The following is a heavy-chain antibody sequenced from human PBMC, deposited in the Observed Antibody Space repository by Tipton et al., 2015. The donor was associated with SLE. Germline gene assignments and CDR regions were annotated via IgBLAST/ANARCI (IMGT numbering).Heavy chain of an antibody. D-gene: IGHD6-6*01. J-gene: IGHJ5*01. CDR1: GGSISSSSYY. V-gene: IGHV4-39*01. CDR3: ARQAEYSSSSGFWFDP. Sequence: TLSLTCTVSGGSISSSSYYWGWIRQPPGKELEWIGSISHSGSTYYNPSLKSRVTISLDTSKKQFSLKLSSVTAADTAIYYCARQAEYSSSSGFWFDPWGQGTLVTVSS. CDR2: ISHSGST.